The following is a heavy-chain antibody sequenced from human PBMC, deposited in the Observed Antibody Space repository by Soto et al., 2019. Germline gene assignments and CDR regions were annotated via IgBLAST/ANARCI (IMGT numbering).Heavy chain of an antibody. CDR3: ARRSRGTTVRARYMDV. J-gene: IGHJ6*03. V-gene: IGHV4-34*01. CDR1: GGSFSGYY. CDR2: INHSGST. Sequence: QVQLQQWGAGLLKPSETLSLTCAVYGGSFSGYYWSWIRQPPGKGLEGIGEINHSGSTNYNPSLKSRVTISVDASKNQFSLKLSYVTAADTAVYYCARRSRGTTVRARYMDVWGKGTTVTVSS. D-gene: IGHD4-4*01.